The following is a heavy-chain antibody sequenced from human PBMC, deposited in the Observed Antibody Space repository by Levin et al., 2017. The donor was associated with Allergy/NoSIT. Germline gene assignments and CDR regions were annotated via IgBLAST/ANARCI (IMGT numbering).Heavy chain of an antibody. CDR1: GGSISSYY. D-gene: IGHD1-26*01. CDR2: IYERGYI. V-gene: IGHV4-59*08. Sequence: SQTLSLTCNVSGGSISSYYWNWIRQPPGKGLEWIGCIYERGYIRYNPSLKSRVTIAVDKSKIQFSLKLSSVTAADTAVYYCASEWDRGRGFDSWGQGTLVTVSS. J-gene: IGHJ4*02. CDR3: ASEWDRGRGFDS.